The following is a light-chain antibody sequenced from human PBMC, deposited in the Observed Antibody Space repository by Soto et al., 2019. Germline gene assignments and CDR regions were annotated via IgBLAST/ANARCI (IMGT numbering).Light chain of an antibody. CDR2: YVS. V-gene: IGKV3-15*01. CDR1: QSARSS. CDR3: KQYNNWPPT. Sequence: EVIITQSSATPAVSPREKATLSFRARQSARSSLGWYQQKPCQPPSPLIYYVSLQATGIPARFNGSGSGTEFNLTISRLKSEDFAVYYCKQYNNWPPTFGQGTRLEIK. J-gene: IGKJ5*01.